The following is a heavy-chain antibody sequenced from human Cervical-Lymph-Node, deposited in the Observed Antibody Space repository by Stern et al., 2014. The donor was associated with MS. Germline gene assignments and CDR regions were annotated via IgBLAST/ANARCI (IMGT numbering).Heavy chain of an antibody. J-gene: IGHJ4*02. CDR2: IVVGSGNT. V-gene: IGHV1-58*01. CDR3: AAPDKYYYDSSGYYNPLFDY. Sequence: QLVESGPEVKKPGTSVKVSCKASGFTFTSSAVQWVRQARGQRLEWIGWIVVGSGNTNYAQKFQERVTITRAMSTSTAYMELSSLRSEDTAVYYCAAPDKYYYDSSGYYNPLFDYWGQGTLVTVSS. D-gene: IGHD3-22*01. CDR1: GFTFTSSA.